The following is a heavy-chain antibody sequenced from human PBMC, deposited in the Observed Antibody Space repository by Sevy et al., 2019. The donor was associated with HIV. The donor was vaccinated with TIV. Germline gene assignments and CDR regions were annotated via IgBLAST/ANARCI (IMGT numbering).Heavy chain of an antibody. D-gene: IGHD5-12*01. CDR3: VKDKVDGDSGYGLFDF. J-gene: IGHJ4*02. CDR1: GFTFDDYA. CDR2: LSRHSGTI. Sequence: GGSLRLSCAASGFTFDDYAMHWVRQAPGKGLEWVSGLSRHSGTIGYADSVKGRFTISRDNARYSLYLQMNSLRAEDTASYYCVKDKVDGDSGYGLFDFWGQGTLVTVSS. V-gene: IGHV3-9*01.